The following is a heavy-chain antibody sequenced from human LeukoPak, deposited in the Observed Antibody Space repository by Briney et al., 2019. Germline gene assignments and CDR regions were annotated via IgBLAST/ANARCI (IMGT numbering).Heavy chain of an antibody. CDR1: GYTFTGYY. V-gene: IGHV1-2*02. CDR2: INPKNGGS. CDR3: ARASFWESPINWFAP. J-gene: IGHJ5*02. D-gene: IGHD3-16*01. Sequence: GASVKVSCKASGYTFTGYYMHWVRQAPGQGLEWVGWINPKNGGSTYAQKFQGRVTMTRDRSISTAYMELSRLTSDDPAVYYCARASFWESPINWFAPWGQGTLVTVSS.